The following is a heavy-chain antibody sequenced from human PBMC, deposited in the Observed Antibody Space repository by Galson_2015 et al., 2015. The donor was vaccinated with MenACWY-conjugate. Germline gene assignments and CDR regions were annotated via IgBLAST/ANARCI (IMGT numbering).Heavy chain of an antibody. CDR2: IRNDGSNK. CDR3: ARAPSSYGSGNSVDY. CDR1: GFTFSLYH. V-gene: IGHV3-30*02. D-gene: IGHD3-10*01. J-gene: IGHJ4*02. Sequence: SLRLSCAASGFTFSLYHMHWVRQAPGKGLEWVTFIRNDGSNKYYADSVKGRFTISRDNSKNTLYLHMNSPRVEDSAVFYCARAPSSYGSGNSVDYWGQGTLVTVSS.